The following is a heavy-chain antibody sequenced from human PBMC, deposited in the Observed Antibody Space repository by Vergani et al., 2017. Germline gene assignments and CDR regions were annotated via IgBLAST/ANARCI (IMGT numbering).Heavy chain of an antibody. J-gene: IGHJ3*02. D-gene: IGHD3-10*01. CDR2: ISGSGGST. CDR3: AKDGGMVRGVMVAFDI. CDR1: GFTFSSYA. V-gene: IGHV3-23*01. Sequence: EVQLLESGGGLVQPGGSLRLSCAASGFTFSSYAMSWVRQAPGKGLEWVSAISGSGGSTYYADSVKGRFTISRDNSKTTLYLQMNSLRAEDTAVYYCAKDGGMVRGVMVAFDIWGQGTMVTVSA.